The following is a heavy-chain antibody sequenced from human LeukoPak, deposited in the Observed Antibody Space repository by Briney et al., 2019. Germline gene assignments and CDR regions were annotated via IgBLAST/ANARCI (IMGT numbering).Heavy chain of an antibody. Sequence: GGSLRLSCAASGFTFSSYAMSWVRQAPGKGLEWVAVIWYDGSNKYYADSVKGRFTISRDNSKNTLYLQMNSLRAEDTAVYYCARDRSGYDYTLDYWGQGTLVTVSS. D-gene: IGHD5-12*01. J-gene: IGHJ4*02. CDR1: GFTFSSYA. CDR2: IWYDGSNK. V-gene: IGHV3-33*08. CDR3: ARDRSGYDYTLDY.